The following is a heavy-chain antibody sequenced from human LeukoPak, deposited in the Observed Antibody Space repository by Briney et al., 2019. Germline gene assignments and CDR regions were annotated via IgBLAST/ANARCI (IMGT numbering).Heavy chain of an antibody. V-gene: IGHV5-51*01. CDR2: IYPGDSDT. D-gene: IGHD5-24*01. CDR3: ARRDGYGAYDI. Sequence: GASLQISCQGSGYSFNTYWIGWVRQLPGKGLEWMGIIYPGDSDTKYSPSFQGQVTISADKSISTSYLQWSSLKASDTAMYYCARRDGYGAYDIWGQGTMVTVSS. CDR1: GYSFNTYW. J-gene: IGHJ3*02.